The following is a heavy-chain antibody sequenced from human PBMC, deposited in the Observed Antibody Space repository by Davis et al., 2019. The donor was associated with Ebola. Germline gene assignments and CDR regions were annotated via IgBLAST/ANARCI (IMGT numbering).Heavy chain of an antibody. CDR1: GFTFSSYG. Sequence: PGGSLRLSCAASGFTFSSYGMHWVRQAPGKGLEWVAVISYDGSNKCYADSVKGRFTISRDNSKNTLYLQMNSLRAEDTAVYYCARGEDDYRTFYYYYGMDVWGQGTTVTVSS. V-gene: IGHV3-30*03. J-gene: IGHJ6*02. CDR2: ISYDGSNK. CDR3: ARGEDDYRTFYYYYGMDV. D-gene: IGHD4-11*01.